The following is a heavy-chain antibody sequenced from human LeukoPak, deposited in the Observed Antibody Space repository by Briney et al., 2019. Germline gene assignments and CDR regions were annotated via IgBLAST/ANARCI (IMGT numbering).Heavy chain of an antibody. Sequence: PGGSLRLSCAASGFTFSTYWMHWVRQAPGKGLVWVSRINSDGSTTNYADSVKGRFTISRDNAKNTLYLQMNSLRVEDTAVYFCASGHTHASTIDYWGQGTLVPVSS. CDR3: ASGHTHASTIDY. CDR1: GFTFSTYW. D-gene: IGHD1-1*01. CDR2: INSDGSTT. V-gene: IGHV3-74*01. J-gene: IGHJ4*02.